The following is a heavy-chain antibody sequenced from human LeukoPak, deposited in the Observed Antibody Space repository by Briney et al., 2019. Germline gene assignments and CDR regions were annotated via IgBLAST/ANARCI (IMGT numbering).Heavy chain of an antibody. V-gene: IGHV1-69*06. J-gene: IGHJ5*02. D-gene: IGHD3-16*01. CDR1: GGTFSSYA. CDR3: AREVIMITFGGAPGWFDP. Sequence: SVKVSCKASGGTFSSYAISWVRQAPGQGLEWMGGIIPIFGTANYAQNFQGRVTITADKSTSTAYMELSSLGSEDTAVYYCAREVIMITFGGAPGWFDPWGQGTLVTVSS. CDR2: IIPIFGTA.